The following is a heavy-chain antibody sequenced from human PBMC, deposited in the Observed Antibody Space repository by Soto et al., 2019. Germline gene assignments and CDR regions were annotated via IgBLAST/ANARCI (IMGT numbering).Heavy chain of an antibody. Sequence: EVQVVESGGSLVQPGGSLGPSCAAPGFTSGKFWIHWARQAPGKGPEWVSSLSSDGSDTRYADSVKGRFTISRDNAKNTLYLQMNSLRAEDTAVYYCGGSAADVWGQGTPVTVSS. V-gene: IGHV3-74*01. CDR2: LSSDGSDT. CDR3: GGSAADV. J-gene: IGHJ6*02. CDR1: GFTSGKFW. D-gene: IGHD2-15*01.